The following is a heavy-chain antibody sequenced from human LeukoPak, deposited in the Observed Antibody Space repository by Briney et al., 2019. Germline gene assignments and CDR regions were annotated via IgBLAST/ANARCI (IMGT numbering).Heavy chain of an antibody. V-gene: IGHV3-33*01. CDR2: IWYDGSNK. Sequence: GGSLSLSCAASGSTFSSYGMHWVRQAPGKGLEWVAVIWYDGSNKYYADSVKGRFTISRDNSKNTLYLQMNSLRAEDTAVYYCARAPSCSSTSCLDYYYYGMDVWGQGTTVTVSS. CDR1: GSTFSSYG. J-gene: IGHJ6*02. D-gene: IGHD2-2*01. CDR3: ARAPSCSSTSCLDYYYYGMDV.